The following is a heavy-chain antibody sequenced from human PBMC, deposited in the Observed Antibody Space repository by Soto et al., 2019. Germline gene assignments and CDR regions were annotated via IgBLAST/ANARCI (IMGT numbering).Heavy chain of an antibody. CDR3: ARESYNWNSDY. J-gene: IGHJ4*02. CDR2: FNPNNGDT. CDR1: RYTFTAYF. V-gene: IGHV1-2*02. Sequence: ASVKVSCKASRYTFTAYFIHWVRQAPGQGLEWMGWFNPNNGDTYYPQKFQGRLTMTRDTSINTAYMELSRLTSDDTAVYYCARESYNWNSDYWGQGSLVTVST. D-gene: IGHD1-20*01.